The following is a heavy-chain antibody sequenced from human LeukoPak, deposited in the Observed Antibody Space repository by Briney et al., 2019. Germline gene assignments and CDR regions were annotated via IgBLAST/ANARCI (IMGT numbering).Heavy chain of an antibody. CDR3: ARGRRGYYDSSGYYYGHYYYYGMDV. V-gene: IGHV4-34*01. Sequence: PSETLSLTCAVYGGSFSGYYWSWIRQPPGKGLEWIGEINHSGSTNYNPSLKSRVTISVDTSKNQFSLKLSSVTAADTAVYYCARGRRGYYDSSGYYYGHYYYYGMDVWGQGTTVTVSS. J-gene: IGHJ6*02. CDR2: INHSGST. CDR1: GGSFSGYY. D-gene: IGHD3-22*01.